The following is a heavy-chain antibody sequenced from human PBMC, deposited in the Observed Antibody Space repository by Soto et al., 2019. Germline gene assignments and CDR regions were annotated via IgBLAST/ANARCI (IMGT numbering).Heavy chain of an antibody. CDR1: GFTVSSNY. J-gene: IGHJ4*02. V-gene: IGHV3-53*04. CDR3: ARVPDYGDYFDY. CDR2: IYSGGST. D-gene: IGHD4-17*01. Sequence: GGSLRLSCAASGFTVSSNYMSWVRQAPGKGLEWVSVIYSGGSTYYADSVKGRFTISRHNSKNKLYLQMNSLRAEDTAVYYCARVPDYGDYFDYWGQGTLVTVSS.